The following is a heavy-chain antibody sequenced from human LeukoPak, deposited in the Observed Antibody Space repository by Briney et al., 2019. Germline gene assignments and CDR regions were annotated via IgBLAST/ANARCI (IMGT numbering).Heavy chain of an antibody. J-gene: IGHJ6*03. CDR3: ARGWINYDRYYYYMDV. CDR1: GGSFSGYY. CDR2: INHSGST. D-gene: IGHD3-22*01. V-gene: IGHV4-34*01. Sequence: PSETLSLTCAGYGGSFSGYYWSWIRQTRGKEREWIGEINHSGSTNYNPSLKSRVTISVDTSKNQFSLKVSSVTAADTAVYYCARGWINYDRYYYYMDVWGKGTTVTISS.